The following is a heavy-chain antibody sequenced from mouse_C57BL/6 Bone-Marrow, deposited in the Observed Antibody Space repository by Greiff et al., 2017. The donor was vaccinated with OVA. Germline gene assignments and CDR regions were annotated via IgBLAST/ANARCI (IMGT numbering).Heavy chain of an antibody. J-gene: IGHJ3*01. CDR1: GYTFTSYW. CDR2: INPSSGYT. Sequence: QVQLQQSGAELAKPGASVKLSCKASGYTFTSYWMHWVKQRPGQGLEWIGYINPSSGYTKYNQKFKDKATLTADKSSSTAYMPLSSLTYEDSADYYCGYDGYYVSFAYWGQGTLVTVSA. D-gene: IGHD2-3*01. V-gene: IGHV1-7*01. CDR3: GYDGYYVSFAY.